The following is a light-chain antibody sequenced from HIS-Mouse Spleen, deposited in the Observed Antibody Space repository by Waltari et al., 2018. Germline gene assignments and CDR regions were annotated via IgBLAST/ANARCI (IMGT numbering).Light chain of an antibody. J-gene: IGLJ2*01. V-gene: IGLV2-23*03. CDR1: SSAGGSYNL. Sequence: QSALTQPAPVSGSPGQSITISCTGTSSAGGSYNLVSWYQQHPGKAPQPMIYEGSKRPSGVSNRFSGSKSGNTASLTISGLQAEDEADYYCCSYAGSSTFVVFGGGTKLTVL. CDR3: CSYAGSSTFVV. CDR2: EGS.